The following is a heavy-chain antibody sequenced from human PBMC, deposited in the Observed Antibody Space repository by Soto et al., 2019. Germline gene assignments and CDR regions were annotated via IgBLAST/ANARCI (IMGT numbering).Heavy chain of an antibody. CDR1: GFTFNYFT. D-gene: IGHD4-17*01. CDR3: ARLRSDAFDI. Sequence: PGGSLRLSCAASGFTFNYFTMNWVRQAPGKGLEWVASISSSSSHKYSADSVRGRFTFSRDNANNSLYLQMNSLRVEDTAVYYCARLRSDAFDIWGQGTLVTVSS. J-gene: IGHJ3*02. V-gene: IGHV3-21*04. CDR2: ISSSSSHK.